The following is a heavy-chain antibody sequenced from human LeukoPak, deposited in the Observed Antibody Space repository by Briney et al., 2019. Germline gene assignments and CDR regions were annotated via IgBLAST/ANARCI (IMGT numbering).Heavy chain of an antibody. Sequence: ASVKVSCKASGYTFTSYYMHWVRQAPGQGLEWMGIINPSGGSTSYAQKFQGRVTMTRDTSTSTVYMELSSLRSEDTAVYYCARGLPRWLQSYNWFDPWGQGTLVTVSS. CDR1: GYTFTSYY. D-gene: IGHD5-24*01. V-gene: IGHV1-46*01. CDR2: INPSGGST. J-gene: IGHJ5*02. CDR3: ARGLPRWLQSYNWFDP.